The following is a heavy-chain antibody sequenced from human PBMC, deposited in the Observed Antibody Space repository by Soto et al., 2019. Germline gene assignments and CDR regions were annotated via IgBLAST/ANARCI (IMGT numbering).Heavy chain of an antibody. Sequence: PXETLCLTCIVSGYSVTFGPHYWSWVRQPPGKGLEWIGHIFFTGATNCSPSLKSRVTMSVDSSKSQFSLNLTSVTAADSAIYYCARARPDSAGSSLGRRLDVWGQGTTVTVSS. CDR1: GYSVTFGPHY. J-gene: IGHJ6*02. CDR2: IFFTGAT. V-gene: IGHV4-61*01. D-gene: IGHD3-10*01. CDR3: ARARPDSAGSSLGRRLDV.